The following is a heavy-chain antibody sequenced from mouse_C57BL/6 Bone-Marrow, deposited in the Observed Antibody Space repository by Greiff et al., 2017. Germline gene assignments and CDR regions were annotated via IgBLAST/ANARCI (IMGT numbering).Heavy chain of an antibody. CDR3: ARHRAQALYYYAMDY. CDR1: GFTFSDYY. J-gene: IGHJ4*01. Sequence: EVNLVESGGGLVQPGGSLKLSCAASGFTFSDYYMYWVRQTPEKRLEWVAYISNGGGSTYYPDTVKGRFTISRDNAKNTLYLQMSRLKSEDTAMYYCARHRAQALYYYAMDYWGQGTSVTVSS. V-gene: IGHV5-12*01. CDR2: ISNGGGST. D-gene: IGHD3-2*02.